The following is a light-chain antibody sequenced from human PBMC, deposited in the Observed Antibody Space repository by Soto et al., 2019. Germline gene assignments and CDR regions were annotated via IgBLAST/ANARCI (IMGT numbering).Light chain of an antibody. Sequence: EIVLTQSPVTLSLSPGERATLSCRASQSVSGYLAWYQQKPGQARRLLIYDVSNRATGIPARFSGSGSGTDFTLTVSSLEPEDFAIYYCQQRDYWQVTFDQGTRLETK. CDR3: QQRDYWQVT. CDR1: QSVSGY. J-gene: IGKJ5*01. V-gene: IGKV3-11*01. CDR2: DVS.